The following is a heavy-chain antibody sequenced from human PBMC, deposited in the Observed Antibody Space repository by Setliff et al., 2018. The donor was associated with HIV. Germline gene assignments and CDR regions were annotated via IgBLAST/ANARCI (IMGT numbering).Heavy chain of an antibody. D-gene: IGHD2-15*01. V-gene: IGHV4-39*01. CDR3: GRVAGYCAPSRCYGYIAFDI. Sequence: SETLSLTCTVSGGSVSTSSYSWGWIRQPPEKGLEWIGTIYHTGKTYYNSSLNSRVTIAVDTSKDQFSLNLSTVTAADTAVYYCGRVAGYCAPSRCYGYIAFDIWGPGTMVTVSS. CDR2: IYHTGKT. J-gene: IGHJ3*02. CDR1: GGSVSTSSYS.